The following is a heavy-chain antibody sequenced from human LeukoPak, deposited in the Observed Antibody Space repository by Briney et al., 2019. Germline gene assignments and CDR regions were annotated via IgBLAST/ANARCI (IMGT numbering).Heavy chain of an antibody. D-gene: IGHD1-26*01. CDR2: INPNSGGT. Sequence: ASVKVSCKASGYTFTGYYMHWVRQAPGQGLEWMGWINPNSGGTNYAQKFQGRVTVTRDTSISTAYMELSRLRSDDTAVYYCARGIVGATGNWFDPWGQGTLVTVSS. CDR3: ARGIVGATGNWFDP. J-gene: IGHJ5*02. V-gene: IGHV1-2*02. CDR1: GYTFTGYY.